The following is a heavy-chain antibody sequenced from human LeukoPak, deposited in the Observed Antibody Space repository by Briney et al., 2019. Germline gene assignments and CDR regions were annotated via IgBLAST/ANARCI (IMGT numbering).Heavy chain of an antibody. CDR2: IYYSGST. D-gene: IGHD3-16*02. Sequence: SETLSLTCTVSGGSISSHYWSWIRQPPGKGLEWIGYIYYSGSTNYNPSLKSRVTISVDTSKNQFSLKLSSVTAADTAAYYCARVLYDYVWGSYRFNWFDPWGQGTLVTVSS. V-gene: IGHV4-59*11. CDR3: ARVLYDYVWGSYRFNWFDP. CDR1: GGSISSHY. J-gene: IGHJ5*02.